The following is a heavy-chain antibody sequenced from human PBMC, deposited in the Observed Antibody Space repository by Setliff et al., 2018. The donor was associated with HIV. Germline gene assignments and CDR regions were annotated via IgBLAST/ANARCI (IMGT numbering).Heavy chain of an antibody. CDR3: ARDPPGYGDH. Sequence: SETLSLTCTVSGGSVGSGSYYWSWIRQSPGKGLEWIGYIYYSGITTYNPSLKSRVTISIGTSKNQFSLRLHSVTAADTAVYYCARDPPGYGDHWGQGTLVTVSS. CDR2: IYYSGIT. D-gene: IGHD5-18*01. CDR1: GGSVGSGSYY. V-gene: IGHV4-61*01. J-gene: IGHJ4*02.